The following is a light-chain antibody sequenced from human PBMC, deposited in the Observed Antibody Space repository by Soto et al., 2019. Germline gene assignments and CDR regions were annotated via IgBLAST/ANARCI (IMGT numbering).Light chain of an antibody. Sequence: QSALTQPASVSGSPGQSITISCTGTSSDVGSYNLVSWYQQHPGKAPKLMIYEVSKRPSGVSNRFSGSKSGNTASLTISGLHAEDEADSYCCSYAGSSTFLYVFGTGTKLTVL. V-gene: IGLV2-23*02. J-gene: IGLJ1*01. CDR2: EVS. CDR1: SSDVGSYNL. CDR3: CSYAGSSTFLYV.